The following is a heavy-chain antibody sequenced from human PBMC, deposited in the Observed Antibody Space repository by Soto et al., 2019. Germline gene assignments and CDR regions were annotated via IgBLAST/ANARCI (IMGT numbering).Heavy chain of an antibody. Sequence: QVPLVESGGGLVKPGGSLRLSCAASGFTFSAYDMSWIRQAPGKGLEWVSFVSSSGTTIYYADSVKGRFTISRDNAKNSLYLQMNSLRAEDTAVYYCARMGPRAARPSYWGQGTLVTVSS. V-gene: IGHV3-11*01. CDR1: GFTFSAYD. CDR3: ARMGPRAARPSY. J-gene: IGHJ4*02. D-gene: IGHD6-6*01. CDR2: VSSSGTTI.